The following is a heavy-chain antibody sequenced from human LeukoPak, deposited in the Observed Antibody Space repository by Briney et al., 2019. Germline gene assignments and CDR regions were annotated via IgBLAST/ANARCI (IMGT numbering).Heavy chain of an antibody. V-gene: IGHV4-34*01. J-gene: IGHJ4*02. CDR3: ARGEFFGYSGYCDY. Sequence: PSETLSLTCAVYGGSFSGYYWSWIRQPSGKGLEWIGEINHSGSTNYNPSLKSRVTISVDTSKNQFSLKLSSVTAADTAVYYCARGEFFGYSGYCDYWGQGTLVTVSS. CDR1: GGSFSGYY. CDR2: INHSGST. D-gene: IGHD5-12*01.